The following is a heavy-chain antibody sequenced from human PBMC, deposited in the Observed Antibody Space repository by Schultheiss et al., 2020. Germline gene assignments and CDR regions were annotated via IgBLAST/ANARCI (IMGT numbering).Heavy chain of an antibody. D-gene: IGHD2-2*01. CDR1: GFTFSDYY. Sequence: GGSLRLSCAASGFTFSDYYMSWIRQAPGKGLEWVSYISSSGSTIYYADSVKGRFTISRDDSRSTVYLEMNSLRAEDTALYYCARDHHCTSRSCYSVISDWGQGTLVTVSS. CDR2: ISSSGSTI. V-gene: IGHV3-11*04. J-gene: IGHJ4*02. CDR3: ARDHHCTSRSCYSVISD.